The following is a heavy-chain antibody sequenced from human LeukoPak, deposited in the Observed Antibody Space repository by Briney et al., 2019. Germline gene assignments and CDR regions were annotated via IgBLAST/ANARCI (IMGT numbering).Heavy chain of an antibody. CDR3: ARLLYYGDYGTNWFDP. CDR2: IYPGDSDT. CDR1: GYSFTSYW. J-gene: IGHJ5*02. D-gene: IGHD4-17*01. Sequence: GESLKISCKGSGYSFTSYWIGWVRQMPGKGLEWMGIIYPGDSDTRYSPSFQGQVTISADKSISTAYLQWSSLKASDTAMYYCARLLYYGDYGTNWFDPWGQGTLVTVSS. V-gene: IGHV5-51*01.